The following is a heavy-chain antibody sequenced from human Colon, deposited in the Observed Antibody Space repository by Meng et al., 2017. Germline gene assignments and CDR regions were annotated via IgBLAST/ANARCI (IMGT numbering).Heavy chain of an antibody. CDR3: ARAIGHCSGGSCYYGHYFDY. J-gene: IGHJ4*02. CDR2: IYTSGST. V-gene: IGHV4-61*02. CDR1: GGSISSGSYY. D-gene: IGHD2-15*01. Sequence: SETLSLTCTVPGGSISSGSYYWSWIRQPAGKGREWIGRIYTSGSTNYNPSLKSRVTISVDTSKNQFSLKLSSVTAADTAVYYCARAIGHCSGGSCYYGHYFDYWGQGTLVTVSS.